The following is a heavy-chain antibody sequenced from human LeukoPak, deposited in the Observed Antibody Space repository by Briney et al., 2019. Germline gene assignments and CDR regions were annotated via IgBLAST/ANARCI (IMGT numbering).Heavy chain of an antibody. CDR1: GLTFSTSG. Sequence: PGGSLRLSCTASGLTFSTSGFNWVRQAPGKGLEWVASIGPTGSDRYHADSIKGRFTISRDNANNFLYLQMNSLRAEDTAVYYCARPGWAEYQLLDYWGQGTLVTVSS. D-gene: IGHD2-2*01. CDR3: ARPGWAEYQLLDY. J-gene: IGHJ4*02. CDR2: IGPTGSDR. V-gene: IGHV3-21*06.